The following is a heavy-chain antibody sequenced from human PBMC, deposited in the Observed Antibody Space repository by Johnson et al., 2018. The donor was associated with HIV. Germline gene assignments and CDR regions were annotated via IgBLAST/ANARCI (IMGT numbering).Heavy chain of an antibody. J-gene: IGHJ3*02. D-gene: IGHD6-13*01. CDR3: ARDRSSWRPSGAFDI. CDR2: IGSSGSPI. CDR1: GFTFSDYY. Sequence: QVQLVESGGGLVKPGGSLRLSCAASGFTFSDYYMSWIRQAPGKGLEWISYIGSSGSPIYYADSVRGRFTISRDNSKNTLYLQMNSLRAEDTAVYYCARDRSSWRPSGAFDIWGQGTMVTVSS. V-gene: IGHV3-11*01.